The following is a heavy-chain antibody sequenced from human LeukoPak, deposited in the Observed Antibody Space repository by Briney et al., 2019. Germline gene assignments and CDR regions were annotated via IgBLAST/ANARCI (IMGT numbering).Heavy chain of an antibody. D-gene: IGHD3-22*01. V-gene: IGHV3-23*01. CDR3: AKGDSSGEYYYYYYGMDV. CDR1: GFTFSEYA. Sequence: GGSLRLSCAASGFTFSEYAMSWVRQAPGKGLEWVSAISGSGGSTYYADSVKGRFTISRDNSKNTLYLQMNSLRAGDTAVYYCAKGDSSGEYYYYYYGMDVWGQGTTVTVSS. CDR2: ISGSGGST. J-gene: IGHJ6*02.